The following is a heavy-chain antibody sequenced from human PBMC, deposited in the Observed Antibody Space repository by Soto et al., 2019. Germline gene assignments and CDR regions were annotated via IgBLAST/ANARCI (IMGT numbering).Heavy chain of an antibody. D-gene: IGHD3-22*01. V-gene: IGHV4-59*08. CDR2: IYYTGTT. CDR3: ARLGGYYQAFDS. Sequence: QVQLQESGPGLVKPSETLSLTCTVSGGSISDDYWSWIRQPPGKGLEWIGYIYYTGTTNYNPSLKRRVTISLDTSKNQFSLKLSSVTAADTAFYYCARLGGYYQAFDSWGQGTLVTVSS. J-gene: IGHJ4*02. CDR1: GGSISDDY.